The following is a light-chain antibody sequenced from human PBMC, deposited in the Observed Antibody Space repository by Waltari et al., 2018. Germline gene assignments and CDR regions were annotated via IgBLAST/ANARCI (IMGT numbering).Light chain of an antibody. CDR3: QQFDNLVYT. Sequence: DIQMTQSPSSLSASVGDRVTITCQASHDISNYLNWYQQETGKAPKLLIYDASNLETGVPSRFSGSGSGTDFSFTISSLQPEDIATYYCQQFDNLVYTFGQGTKLEIK. V-gene: IGKV1-33*01. CDR1: HDISNY. J-gene: IGKJ2*01. CDR2: DAS.